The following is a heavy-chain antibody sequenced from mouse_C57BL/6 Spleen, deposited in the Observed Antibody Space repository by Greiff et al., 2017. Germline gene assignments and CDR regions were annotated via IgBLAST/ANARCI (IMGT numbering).Heavy chain of an antibody. CDR3: ARSTLVPTGAMDY. CDR1: GFNIKDYY. CDR2: IDPEDGET. V-gene: IGHV14-2*01. D-gene: IGHD1-1*01. J-gene: IGHJ4*01. Sequence: EVQLQQSGAELVKPGASVKLSCTASGFNIKDYYMHWVKQRTEQGLEWIGRIDPEDGETKYAPKFPGKATITADTSYNTAYLQLSSLTSEDTAVYYCARSTLVPTGAMDYWGQGTSVTVSS.